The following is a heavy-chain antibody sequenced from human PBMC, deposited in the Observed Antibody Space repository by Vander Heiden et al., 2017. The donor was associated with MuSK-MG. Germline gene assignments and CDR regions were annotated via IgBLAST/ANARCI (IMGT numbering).Heavy chain of an antibody. CDR3: ARDGITMVRGVIWNWFDP. CDR1: GFPFSSYA. J-gene: IGHJ5*02. Sequence: QVQLVGSGGGVVQPGRSLRLSCAASGFPFSSYAMHWVRQAPGKGLEWVAVISYDGSNKYYADSVKGRFTISRDNSKNTLYLQMNSLRAEDTAVYYCARDGITMVRGVIWNWFDPWGQGTLVTVSS. CDR2: ISYDGSNK. D-gene: IGHD3-10*01. V-gene: IGHV3-30*04.